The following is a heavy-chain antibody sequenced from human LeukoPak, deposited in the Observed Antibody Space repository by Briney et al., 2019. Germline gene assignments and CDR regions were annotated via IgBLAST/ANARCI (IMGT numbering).Heavy chain of an antibody. CDR3: ERGVVATFFDY. J-gene: IGHJ4*02. V-gene: IGHV3-30-3*01. CDR1: GFTFSSYA. D-gene: IGHD2-15*01. CDR2: ISYDGSNK. Sequence: PGRSLRLSCAASGFTFSSYAMHWVRQAPGKGLEWVAVISYDGSNKYYADSVKGRFTISRDNSKNTLYLQMNSLRAEDTAVYYCERGVVATFFDYWGQGTLVTVSS.